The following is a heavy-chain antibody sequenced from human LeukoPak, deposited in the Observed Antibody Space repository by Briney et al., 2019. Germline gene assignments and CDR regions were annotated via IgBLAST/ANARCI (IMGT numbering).Heavy chain of an antibody. J-gene: IGHJ6*03. Sequence: HGGSLRLSCAASGFTFSGSAMHWVRQASGKGLEWIGRIRSKANSYATAYAASVKGRFTISRDDSKNTAYLQMNSLKTEDTAVYYCTRFKHYSYYMDVWGKGTTVTVSS. CDR1: GFTFSGSA. V-gene: IGHV3-73*01. CDR2: IRSKANSYAT. CDR3: TRFKHYSYYMDV.